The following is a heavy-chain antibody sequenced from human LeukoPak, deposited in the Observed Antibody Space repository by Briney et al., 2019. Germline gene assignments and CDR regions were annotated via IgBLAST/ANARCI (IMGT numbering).Heavy chain of an antibody. CDR3: AKGDGSYDY. V-gene: IGHV3-23*01. CDR1: GFTVTVNY. D-gene: IGHD1-26*01. J-gene: IGHJ4*02. CDR2: ISGSGDNT. Sequence: PGGSLRLSCAVSGFTVTVNYMSWVRQAPGKGLEWVSGISGSGDNTYYADSVKGRFTISRDNSKSTLYLQMNSLRAEDPAIYYCAKGDGSYDYWGQGTLVTVSS.